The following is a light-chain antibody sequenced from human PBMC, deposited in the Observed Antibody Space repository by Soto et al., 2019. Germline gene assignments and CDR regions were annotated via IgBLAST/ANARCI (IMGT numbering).Light chain of an antibody. CDR3: EQSRDWPLT. Sequence: EIVLTQSPGTLSLSPGERATLSCRASQSVNINLAWYQQKPGQAPRLLFYDASTRATGIPVRFSGSGSGTDFTLTISNLETDEFAFYYCEQSRDWPLTFGGGTKVEIK. J-gene: IGKJ4*01. V-gene: IGKV3-11*01. CDR2: DAS. CDR1: QSVNIN.